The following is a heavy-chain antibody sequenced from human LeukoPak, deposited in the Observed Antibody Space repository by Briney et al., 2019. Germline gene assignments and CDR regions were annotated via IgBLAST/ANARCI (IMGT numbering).Heavy chain of an antibody. Sequence: SSETRSLTCTVSGGSISSYYWSWIRQPPGKGLEWIGYIYYSGSTNYNPSLKSRVTISVDTSKNQLSLKLSSVTAADTAVYYCARQRSDYKRTWFDPWSQGTLVTVSS. D-gene: IGHD4-11*01. CDR1: GGSISSYY. CDR3: ARQRSDYKRTWFDP. J-gene: IGHJ5*02. V-gene: IGHV4-59*08. CDR2: IYYSGST.